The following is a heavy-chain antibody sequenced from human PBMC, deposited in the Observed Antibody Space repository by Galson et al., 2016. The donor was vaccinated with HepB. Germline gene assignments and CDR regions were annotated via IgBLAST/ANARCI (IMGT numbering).Heavy chain of an antibody. Sequence: CTVSGGSISRSAYYWGWIRQPPGKGLEWIGGIHYSGSTSYYASLKSRVTISVDTSKNQFSLNLRSVTAADTAVYYCARHSGVSSVTYQGIDYWGQGTLVTVSS. V-gene: IGHV4-39*01. CDR1: GGSISRSAYY. D-gene: IGHD1-26*01. J-gene: IGHJ4*02. CDR2: IHYSGST. CDR3: ARHSGVSSVTYQGIDY.